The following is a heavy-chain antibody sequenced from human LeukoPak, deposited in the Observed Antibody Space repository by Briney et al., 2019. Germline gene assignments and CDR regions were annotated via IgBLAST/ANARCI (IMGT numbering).Heavy chain of an antibody. CDR1: GYTFTSYG. J-gene: IGHJ4*02. CDR3: ARLVGATVDPRGDDY. V-gene: IGHV1-18*01. Sequence: ASVKVSCKASGYTFTSYGISWVRQAPGQGLEWMGWISAYNGNTNYAQKLQGRVTMTTDTSTSTAYMELSSLRSEDTAVYYCARLVGATVDPRGDDYWGQGTLVTVSS. CDR2: ISAYNGNT. D-gene: IGHD1-26*01.